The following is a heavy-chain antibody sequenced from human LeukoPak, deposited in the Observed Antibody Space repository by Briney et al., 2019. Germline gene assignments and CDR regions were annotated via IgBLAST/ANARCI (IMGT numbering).Heavy chain of an antibody. CDR3: ARAGAVAGRAIY. J-gene: IGHJ4*02. CDR2: INPNSGGT. Sequence: ASVKVSCKASGYTFTGYYMHWVRQAPGQGLEWMGWINPNSGGTNYAQKFQGRVTMTRDTPISTAYMELSRLRSDDTAVYYCARAGAVAGRAIYWGQGTLVTVSS. V-gene: IGHV1-2*02. D-gene: IGHD6-19*01. CDR1: GYTFTGYY.